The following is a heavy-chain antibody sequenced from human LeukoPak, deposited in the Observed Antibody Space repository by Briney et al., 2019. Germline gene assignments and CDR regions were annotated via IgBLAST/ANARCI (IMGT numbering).Heavy chain of an antibody. CDR3: ARETYGYKNPLLDY. V-gene: IGHV3-21*01. J-gene: IGHJ4*02. CDR2: ISSSSSYI. D-gene: IGHD5-24*01. Sequence: PGGSLRLSCAASGFTFSSYSMNWVRQAPGKGLEWASSISSSSSYIYYADSVKGRFTISRDNAKNSLYLQMNSLRAEDTAVYYCARETYGYKNPLLDYRGQGPWSPSPQ. CDR1: GFTFSSYS.